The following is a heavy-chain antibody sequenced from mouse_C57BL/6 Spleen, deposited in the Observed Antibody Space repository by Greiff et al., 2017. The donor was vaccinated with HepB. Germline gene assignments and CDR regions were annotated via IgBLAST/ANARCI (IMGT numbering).Heavy chain of an antibody. V-gene: IGHV1-53*01. CDR2: INPSNGGT. CDR3: ARGMVTTRYFDV. D-gene: IGHD2-2*01. J-gene: IGHJ1*03. CDR1: GYTFTSYW. Sequence: QVQLQQPGTELVKPGASVKLSCKASGYTFTSYWMHWVKQRPGQGLEWIGNINPSNGGTNYKEKFKSKATLTIDKSPNTAYRQLSSLTSEDSAVYYCARGMVTTRYFDVWGKGTTVTVSS.